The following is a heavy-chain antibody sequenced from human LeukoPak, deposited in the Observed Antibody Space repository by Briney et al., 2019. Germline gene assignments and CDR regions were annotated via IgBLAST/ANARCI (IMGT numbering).Heavy chain of an antibody. J-gene: IGHJ4*02. Sequence: GGSLRLSCAASGFTFSNFAMSWVRQAPGKGLEWVSIINDAGDSTYHADSVKGRFTISRDTSNNTLYLQMSSLRAEDTAVYYCAKSPYSGSTGSYYLDFWGQGTLVAVSS. CDR2: INDAGDST. D-gene: IGHD1-26*01. CDR3: AKSPYSGSTGSYYLDF. CDR1: GFTFSNFA. V-gene: IGHV3-23*01.